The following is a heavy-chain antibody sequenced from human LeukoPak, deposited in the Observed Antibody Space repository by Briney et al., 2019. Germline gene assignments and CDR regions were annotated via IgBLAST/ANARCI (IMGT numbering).Heavy chain of an antibody. CDR1: EFTFSDYY. J-gene: IGHJ3*02. Sequence: KPGGSLRLSCAASEFTFSDYYMSWIRQAPGKGLEWVSYISSSGSTIYYADSVKGRFTISRENAKNSLYLQMNSLRAGDTAVYFCARVRPMVTGVLGTFDIWGQGTMVTVSS. D-gene: IGHD5-18*01. CDR3: ARVRPMVTGVLGTFDI. CDR2: ISSSGSTI. V-gene: IGHV3-11*04.